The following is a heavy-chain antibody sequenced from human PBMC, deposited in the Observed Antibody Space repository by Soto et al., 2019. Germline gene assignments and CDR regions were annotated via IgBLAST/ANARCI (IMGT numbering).Heavy chain of an antibody. CDR2: VCYRGRS. V-gene: IGHV4-39*01. J-gene: IGHJ4*02. D-gene: IGHD4-17*01. CDR1: GGSVTNSSYY. CDR3: VSQRTTVLTQAYFDY. Sequence: SETLSLTCTVSGGSVTNSSYYWGWIRQSPGKGLEWIGSVCYRGRSYSKSSVKSRVTISVDTSKNQFSLNFNSVTASDTALYYCVSQRTTVLTQAYFDYWGPGALVTVSS.